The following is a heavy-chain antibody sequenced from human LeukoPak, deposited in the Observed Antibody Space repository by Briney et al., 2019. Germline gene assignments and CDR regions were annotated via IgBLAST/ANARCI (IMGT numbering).Heavy chain of an antibody. V-gene: IGHV3-64D*09. J-gene: IGHJ4*02. CDR2: ISANGGNT. Sequence: GGSLRLSCSASGFTFSSYAMHWVRQAPGKGLEYVSAISANGGNTYYADSLKGRFTISRDNSKNTLYLQMSSLRVEDTAVYYCVITSATGPLDYWGQGILVTVSS. CDR3: VITSATGPLDY. CDR1: GFTFSSYA. D-gene: IGHD6-6*01.